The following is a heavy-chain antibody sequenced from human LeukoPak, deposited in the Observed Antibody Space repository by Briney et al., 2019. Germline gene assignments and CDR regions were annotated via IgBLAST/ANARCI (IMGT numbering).Heavy chain of an antibody. CDR2: IKQDGSEK. Sequence: GGFLRLSCSASGFTFSSYWMSWVRQAPGKGLEWVANIKQDGSEKYYVDSVKGRFTISRDNAKNSLYLQMNSLRAEDTAVYYCARGMGLLTGYSVHWGQGTLVTVSS. D-gene: IGHD3-9*01. J-gene: IGHJ4*02. V-gene: IGHV3-7*01. CDR3: ARGMGLLTGYSVH. CDR1: GFTFSSYW.